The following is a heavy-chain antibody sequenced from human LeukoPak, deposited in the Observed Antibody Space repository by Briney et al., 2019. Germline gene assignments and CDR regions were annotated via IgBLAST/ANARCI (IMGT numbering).Heavy chain of an antibody. V-gene: IGHV1-2*04. CDR3: ARGDGDYVYYFDY. CDR2: INPNSGGT. CDR1: GYTFTGYY. D-gene: IGHD4-17*01. J-gene: IGHJ4*02. Sequence: ASVNVSCTASGYTFTGYYMHWVRQAPGQGLEWMGWINPNSGGTNYAQKFQGWVTMTRDTSISTAYMELSRLRSDDTAVYYCARGDGDYVYYFDYWGQGTLVTVSS.